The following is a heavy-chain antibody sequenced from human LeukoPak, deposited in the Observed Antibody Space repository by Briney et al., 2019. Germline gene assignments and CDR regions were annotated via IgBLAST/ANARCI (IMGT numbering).Heavy chain of an antibody. CDR2: ISDGGSTA. CDR1: GFTFSSYW. D-gene: IGHD3-22*01. Sequence: GGSLRLSCAASGFTFSSYWMHWVRQAPGKGLVWVSRISDGGSTATYADSVKGRFTISRDNAKNTLYLQMNGLRAEDTAVYYCSRSAYYDGSGNYYDYWGQGTLVTVSS. V-gene: IGHV3-74*01. J-gene: IGHJ4*02. CDR3: SRSAYYDGSGNYYDY.